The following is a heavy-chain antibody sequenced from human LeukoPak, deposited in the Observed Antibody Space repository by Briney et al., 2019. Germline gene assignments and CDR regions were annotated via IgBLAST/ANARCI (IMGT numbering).Heavy chain of an antibody. CDR2: ISSSSSYI. D-gene: IGHD3-3*01. CDR1: GFTFSSYS. J-gene: IGHJ5*02. Sequence: GGSLRLSCAASGFTFSSYSRNWVRQAPGKGLEWVSSISSSSSYIYYADSVKGRFTISRDNAKNSLYLQMNSLRAEDTAVYYCARGVTIFGLVTAFDPWGQGTLVTVSS. V-gene: IGHV3-21*01. CDR3: ARGVTIFGLVTAFDP.